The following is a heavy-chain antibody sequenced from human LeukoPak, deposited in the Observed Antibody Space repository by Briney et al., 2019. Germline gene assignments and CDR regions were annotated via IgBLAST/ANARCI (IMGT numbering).Heavy chain of an antibody. CDR1: GFTFSSYA. D-gene: IGHD3-10*01. Sequence: GGSLRLSCAASGFTFSSYAMSWVRQAPGKGLEWVSAISGSRGSTYYADSVKGRFTISRDNSKNTLYLQMNSLRAEDTAVYYCARGTLWYNWFDPWGQGTLVTVSS. CDR2: ISGSRGST. J-gene: IGHJ5*02. CDR3: ARGTLWYNWFDP. V-gene: IGHV3-23*01.